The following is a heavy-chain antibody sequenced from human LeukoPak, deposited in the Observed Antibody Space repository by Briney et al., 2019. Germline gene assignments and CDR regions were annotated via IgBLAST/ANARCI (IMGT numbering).Heavy chain of an antibody. J-gene: IGHJ6*02. CDR1: EFTFSSYA. CDR2: ISASGGGT. D-gene: IGHD2/OR15-2a*01. CDR3: AKYVSAKGPPYASDV. Sequence: PGGSLRLSCAASEFTFSSYAMQWVRQAPGKGLEWVSGISASGGGTWYADSVKGRLTISRDNSKNTLYLQMNSLRAEDTAVYYCAKYVSAKGPPYASDVWGQGTTVTVSS. V-gene: IGHV3-23*01.